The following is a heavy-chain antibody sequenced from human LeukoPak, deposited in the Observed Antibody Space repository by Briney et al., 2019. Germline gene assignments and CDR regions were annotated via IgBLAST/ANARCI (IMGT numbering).Heavy chain of an antibody. CDR1: GFTFSSDW. CDR3: ARDSAECTGGYCYLVS. D-gene: IGHD2-8*02. J-gene: IGHJ4*02. Sequence: GGSLRLSCAASGFTFSSDWMHWVRQAPGKGLVWVSRIKSDGSSTRYADSVKGRFTISRDNAKNTLYLQMNSLRVEDTAVYYCARDSAECTGGYCYLVSWGQGTLVIVSS. V-gene: IGHV3-74*01. CDR2: IKSDGSST.